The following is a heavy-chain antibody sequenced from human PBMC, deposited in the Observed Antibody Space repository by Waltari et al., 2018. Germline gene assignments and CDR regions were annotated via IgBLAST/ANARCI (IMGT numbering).Heavy chain of an antibody. J-gene: IGHJ5*02. CDR1: GGSFSGYY. V-gene: IGHV4-34*01. CDR3: ARGGATYYDFWSGSINWFDP. D-gene: IGHD3-3*01. Sequence: QVQLQQWGAGLLKPSETLSLTCAVYGGSFSGYYWSWIRQPPGKGLEWLGEINHSGSTNYNPSLKSRVTISVDTSKNQFSLKLSSVTAADTAVYYCARGGATYYDFWSGSINWFDPWGQGTLVTVSS. CDR2: INHSGST.